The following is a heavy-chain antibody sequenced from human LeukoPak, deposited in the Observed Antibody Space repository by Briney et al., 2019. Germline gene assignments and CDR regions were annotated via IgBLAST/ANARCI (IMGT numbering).Heavy chain of an antibody. J-gene: IGHJ6*03. CDR1: GFTVSSNY. CDR2: IYSGGST. V-gene: IGHV3-53*01. D-gene: IGHD2-2*01. CDR3: ARANIVVVPGAKTYYYYYMDA. Sequence: GGSLRLSCAASGFTVSSNYMSWVRRAPGKGLEWVSIIYSGGSTYYADSVEGRFTISRDNSKNTLSLQMNSLRVEDTAVYYCARANIVVVPGAKTYYYYYMDAWGIGTTVTVSS.